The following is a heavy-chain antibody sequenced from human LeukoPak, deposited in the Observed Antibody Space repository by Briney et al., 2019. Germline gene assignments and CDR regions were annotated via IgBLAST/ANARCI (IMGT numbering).Heavy chain of an antibody. CDR1: GFTFSNYG. Sequence: GGSLRLSCAASGFTFSNYGIHWVRQAPGKGLEWVAVISYDGSNKYYADSVKGRCTISRDKSKNTVYLQMNSLRAEDTAVYYCAKEAGYSYGFDYWGQGTLVTVST. CDR3: AKEAGYSYGFDY. D-gene: IGHD5-18*01. CDR2: ISYDGSNK. V-gene: IGHV3-30*18. J-gene: IGHJ4*02.